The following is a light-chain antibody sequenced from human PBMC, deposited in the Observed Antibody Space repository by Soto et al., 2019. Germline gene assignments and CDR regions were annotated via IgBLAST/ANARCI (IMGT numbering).Light chain of an antibody. CDR3: CSYAGSYTLEV. Sequence: QSALTQPRSVSGSPGQSVTISCTGTNTDVGAYDYVSWYRPHPGKAPKLMIYDVSMRPSGVPDRFSGSKSGNTASLTISGLQADDEADYYCCSYAGSYTLEVFGGGTKLTVL. V-gene: IGLV2-11*01. CDR1: NTDVGAYDY. J-gene: IGLJ3*02. CDR2: DVS.